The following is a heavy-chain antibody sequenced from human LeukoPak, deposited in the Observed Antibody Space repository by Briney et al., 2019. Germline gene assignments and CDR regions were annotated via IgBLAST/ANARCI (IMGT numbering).Heavy chain of an antibody. CDR1: GYTFTSYG. CDR2: IIPIFGTA. D-gene: IGHD3-22*01. Sequence: GASVKVSCKASGYTFTSYGISWVRQAPGQGLEWMGGIIPIFGTANYAQKFQGRVTITADESTSTAYMELSSLRSEDTAVYYCAKHDSSGYYVLDYWGQGTLVTVSS. CDR3: AKHDSSGYYVLDY. J-gene: IGHJ4*02. V-gene: IGHV1-69*13.